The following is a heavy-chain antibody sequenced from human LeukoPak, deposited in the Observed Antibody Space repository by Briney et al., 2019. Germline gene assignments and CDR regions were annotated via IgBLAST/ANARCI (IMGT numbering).Heavy chain of an antibody. CDR2: IRYDGNNK. CDR3: AKDRSSPYASDI. CDR1: GFTFSSYG. D-gene: IGHD2-15*01. J-gene: IGHJ3*02. V-gene: IGHV3-30*02. Sequence: GGSLRLSCAASGFTFSSYGMHWVRQAPGKGLEWVAFIRYDGNNKYYADSVKGRFTISRDNSKNTLYLQMNSLRAEDTAVYYCAKDRSSPYASDIWGQGTMVTVSS.